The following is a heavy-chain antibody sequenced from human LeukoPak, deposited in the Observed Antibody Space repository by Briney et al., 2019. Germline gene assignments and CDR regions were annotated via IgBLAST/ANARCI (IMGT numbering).Heavy chain of an antibody. Sequence: PGGSLRLSCAASGFTFSTYGMHWVRQAPGKGLEWVALIWYDGGDKYYADSVKGRFTISRDNSKNTLYLQMNSLRAEDTAVYYCARTEHGYYVIDASHVWGQGTMVTVSS. V-gene: IGHV3-33*01. D-gene: IGHD3-22*01. CDR2: IWYDGGDK. CDR3: ARTEHGYYVIDASHV. J-gene: IGHJ3*01. CDR1: GFTFSTYG.